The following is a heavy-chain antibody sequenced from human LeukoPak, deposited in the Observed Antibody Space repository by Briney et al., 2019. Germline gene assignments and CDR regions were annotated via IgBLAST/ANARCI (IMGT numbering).Heavy chain of an antibody. J-gene: IGHJ4*02. CDR3: ARIIVGATGSDY. V-gene: IGHV3-53*01. CDR2: IYSGGST. Sequence: PGGSLRLSCAASGFTVSSNYMSWVRQAPGKGLEWVSVIYSGGSTYYADSVKGRFTISRDNAKNSLYLQMNSLRAEDTAVYYCARIIVGATGSDYWGQGTLVTVSS. D-gene: IGHD1-26*01. CDR1: GFTVSSNY.